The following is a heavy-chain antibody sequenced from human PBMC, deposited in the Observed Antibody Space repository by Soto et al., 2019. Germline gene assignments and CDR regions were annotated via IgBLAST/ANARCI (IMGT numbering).Heavy chain of an antibody. CDR2: IYFSGSA. CDR1: GGSITSGGYY. Sequence: PSETLSLTCTVSGGSITSGGYYWTWIRQHPGKGLEWIGYIYFSGSADYNPSLKSRVTMSVDTSTNQFSLKLSSVTAADTAVYYCARHLRYYDILTGYYPHAFDIWGQGTMVTVSS. J-gene: IGHJ3*02. D-gene: IGHD3-9*01. V-gene: IGHV4-39*01. CDR3: ARHLRYYDILTGYYPHAFDI.